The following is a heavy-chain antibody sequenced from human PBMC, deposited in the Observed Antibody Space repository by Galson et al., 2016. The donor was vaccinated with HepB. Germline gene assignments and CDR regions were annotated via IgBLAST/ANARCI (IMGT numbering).Heavy chain of an antibody. J-gene: IGHJ4*02. CDR3: AAGGAAMVFDY. Sequence: SVKVSCKVSGYTVTELSMHWVRQAPGKGLEWVGGFDSEVGEKFYAQAFQGRVTMTEDTSTDTAYMEVRSLRSEDTAVYYCAAGGAAMVFDYWGQGTLVTVSS. CDR1: GYTVTELS. CDR2: FDSEVGEK. D-gene: IGHD5-18*01. V-gene: IGHV1-24*01.